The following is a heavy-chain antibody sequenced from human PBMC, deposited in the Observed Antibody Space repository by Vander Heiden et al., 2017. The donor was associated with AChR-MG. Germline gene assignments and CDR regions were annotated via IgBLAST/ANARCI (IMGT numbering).Heavy chain of an antibody. V-gene: IGHV2-26*01. D-gene: IGHD3-22*01. CDR3: ARTAYDYDSSGYYDGFYDY. Sequence: QVTLKESGPVLVKPTETLTLTCTVSGFSVSNARMGVSWIRQPPGKALEWLAHIFSNDEKSYSTSLKSMLTISKDTSKRQVVLTMTNMDPVDTGTYYCARTAYDYDSSGYYDGFYDYWGQGTLVTVSS. CDR1: GFSVSNARMG. CDR2: IFSNDEK. J-gene: IGHJ4*02.